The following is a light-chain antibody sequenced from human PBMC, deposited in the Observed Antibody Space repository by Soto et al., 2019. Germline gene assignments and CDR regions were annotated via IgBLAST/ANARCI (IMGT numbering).Light chain of an antibody. CDR2: GAS. CDR1: QSVSSN. V-gene: IGKV3-15*01. Sequence: EIVVTQSPATLSVSPGERATLSCRASQSVSSNLAWYQQKPGQAPRLLIYGASTRATAIPARFSGSGSGTEFTLNITSLQSEDIAVYYCQQYDSWLVWTFGQGTKVDIK. J-gene: IGKJ1*01. CDR3: QQYDSWLVWT.